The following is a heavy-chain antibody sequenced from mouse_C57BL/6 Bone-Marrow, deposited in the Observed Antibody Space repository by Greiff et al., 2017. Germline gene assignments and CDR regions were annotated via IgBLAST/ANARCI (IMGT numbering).Heavy chain of an antibody. D-gene: IGHD4-1*01. V-gene: IGHV1-7*01. CDR2: INPSSGYT. J-gene: IGHJ2*01. CDR1: GYTFTSYW. Sequence: QVQLKESGAELAKPGASVKLSCKASGYTFTSYWMHWVKQRPGQGLEWIGYINPSSGYTKYNQKFKDKATLTADKSSSTAYMQLSRLTYEDSAVYYCARDWSLYYFDYWGQGTTLTVSS. CDR3: ARDWSLYYFDY.